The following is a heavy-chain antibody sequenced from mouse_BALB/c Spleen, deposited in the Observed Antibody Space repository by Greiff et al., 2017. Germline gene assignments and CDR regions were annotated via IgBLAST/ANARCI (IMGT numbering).Heavy chain of an antibody. CDR2: IYPGGGYT. D-gene: IGHD2-1*01. CDR3: ARRYYGNYGFAY. J-gene: IGHJ3*01. Sequence: QVQLKESGAELVRPGTSVKISCKASGYTFTNYWLGWVKQRPGHGLEWIGDIYPGGGYTNYNEKFKGKATLTADTSSSTAYMQLSSLTSEDSAVYFCARRYYGNYGFAYWGQGTLVTVSA. V-gene: IGHV1-63*02. CDR1: GYTFTNYW.